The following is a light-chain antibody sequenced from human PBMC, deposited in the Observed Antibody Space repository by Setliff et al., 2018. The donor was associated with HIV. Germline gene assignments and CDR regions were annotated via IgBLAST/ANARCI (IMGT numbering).Light chain of an antibody. J-gene: IGLJ1*01. CDR3: SSYAITNTLP. Sequence: QSVLTQPASVSGSPGQSITISCTGTSSDVGGYNYVSWYQQHPGKAPKLIIYEVRNRPSGVSNRLSGSKPGNTASLTISGLQAEDEGDYYCSSYAITNTLPFGTGTKVTVL. CDR1: SSDVGGYNY. CDR2: EVR. V-gene: IGLV2-14*01.